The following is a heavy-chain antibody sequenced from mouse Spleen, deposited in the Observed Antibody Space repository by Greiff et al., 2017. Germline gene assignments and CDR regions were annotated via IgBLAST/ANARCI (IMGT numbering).Heavy chain of an antibody. CDR3: ARHGFDY. J-gene: IGHJ2*01. Sequence: DVMLVESGGGLVKPGGSLKLSCAASGFTFSSYAMSWVRQTPEKRLEWVATISSGGSYTYYPDSVKGRFTISRDNAKNTLYLQMSSLRSEDTAMYYCARHGFDYWGQGTTLTVSS. CDR2: ISSGGSYT. CDR1: GFTFSSYA. V-gene: IGHV5-9-1*01.